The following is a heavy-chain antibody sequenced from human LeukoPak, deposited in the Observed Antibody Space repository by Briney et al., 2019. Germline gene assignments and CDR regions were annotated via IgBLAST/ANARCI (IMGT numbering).Heavy chain of an antibody. Sequence: PGGSLRLSCAAPGFTVSSDYISWVRQAPGKGLEWVSVIYSGGSTNYADSVRARFTISRDNSKNTVYLQMNSLRAEDTAVYYCARATLDNWGQGTLVTVSS. CDR1: GFTVSSDY. CDR2: IYSGGST. J-gene: IGHJ4*02. V-gene: IGHV3-53*01. CDR3: ARATLDN.